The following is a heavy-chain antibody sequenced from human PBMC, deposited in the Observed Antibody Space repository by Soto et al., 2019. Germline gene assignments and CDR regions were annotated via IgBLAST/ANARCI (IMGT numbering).Heavy chain of an antibody. CDR3: AKALRYFDWSTDAFDI. J-gene: IGHJ3*02. V-gene: IGHV3-23*01. CDR1: GFTFSSYA. Sequence: PGGSLRLSCAASGFTFSSYAMSWVRQAPGKGLEWVSAISGSGGSTYYADSVKGRFTISRDNSKNTLYLQMNSLRAEDTAVYYCAKALRYFDWSTDAFDIWGQGTMVTVSS. CDR2: ISGSGGST. D-gene: IGHD3-9*01.